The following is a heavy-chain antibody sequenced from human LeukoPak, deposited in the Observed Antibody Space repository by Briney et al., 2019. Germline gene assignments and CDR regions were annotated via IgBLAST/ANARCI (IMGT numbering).Heavy chain of an antibody. J-gene: IGHJ4*02. CDR2: IYYSVST. D-gene: IGHD3-10*01. Sequence: MTSETLSLTCTVSGGSISSYYWSWIRQPPGKGLEWIGYIYYSVSTNYNPSLKSRVTISVDTSKNQFSLKLSSVTAADTAVYYCARVLGYGSGSRLGNWGQGTLVTVST. CDR3: ARVLGYGSGSRLGN. CDR1: GGSISSYY. V-gene: IGHV4-59*01.